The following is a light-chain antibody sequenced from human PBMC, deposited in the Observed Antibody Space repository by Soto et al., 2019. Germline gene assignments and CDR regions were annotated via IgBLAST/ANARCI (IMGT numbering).Light chain of an antibody. CDR2: AAS. CDR1: RSISNY. Sequence: DIQMTQSPSSLSAYVGDRVTISCRASRSISNYLNWYLQKPGTAPKLLIYAASSLKSGVPSRFSGSGSGQDFTLTISSIQIEDFATYFCQQSDSTHLWFGQGTEVVIK. J-gene: IGKJ1*01. V-gene: IGKV1-39*01. CDR3: QQSDSTHLW.